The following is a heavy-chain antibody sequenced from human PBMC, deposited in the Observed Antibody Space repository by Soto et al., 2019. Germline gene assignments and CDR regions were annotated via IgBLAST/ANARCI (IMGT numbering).Heavy chain of an antibody. V-gene: IGHV3-15*07. Sequence: EVQLVESGGGLVKPGGSLRLSCAASGFTFSNAWMNWVRQAPGKGLEWVGRIKSKTDGGTTDYAAPVKGRFTISRDDSKNTLYLQMNSLKTEDTAVYYCTRDSYYDYGDYHAFDIWGQGTMVTVSS. D-gene: IGHD4-17*01. J-gene: IGHJ3*02. CDR1: GFTFSNAW. CDR2: IKSKTDGGTT. CDR3: TRDSYYDYGDYHAFDI.